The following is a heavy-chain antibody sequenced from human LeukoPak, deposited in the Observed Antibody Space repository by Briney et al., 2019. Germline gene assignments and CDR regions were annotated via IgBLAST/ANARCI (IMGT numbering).Heavy chain of an antibody. CDR3: ARGRRRQDAFDI. CDR2: INPSGGST. CDR1: GHTFNRYY. V-gene: IGHV1-46*02. J-gene: IGHJ3*02. Sequence: ASVKVSCKASGHTFNRYYMHWAPHAPRQGLEWMGIINPSGGSTSYAQKFQGRVTMTRGTSTSTVYMELSSLRSEDTAVYYCARGRRRQDAFDIWGQGTMVTVSS.